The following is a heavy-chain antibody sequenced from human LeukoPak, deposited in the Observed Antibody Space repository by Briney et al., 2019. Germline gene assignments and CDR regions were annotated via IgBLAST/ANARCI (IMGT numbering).Heavy chain of an antibody. CDR3: AKGGGYEVLYDY. CDR1: GFTFRSYG. V-gene: IGHV3-23*01. D-gene: IGHD5-12*01. J-gene: IGHJ4*02. CDR2: ISGSADNT. Sequence: PGGSLRLSCAASGFTFRSYGMSWVRQAPGKGLEWVSSISGSADNTYYADSVKGRFTISRDNSKNTLYLQINSQRAEDTAVYYCAKGGGYEVLYDYWGQGTLVTVSS.